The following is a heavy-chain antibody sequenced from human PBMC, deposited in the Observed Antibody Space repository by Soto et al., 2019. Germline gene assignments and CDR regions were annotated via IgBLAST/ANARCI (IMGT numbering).Heavy chain of an antibody. J-gene: IGHJ5*02. CDR2: ISLYSDGT. D-gene: IGHD2-2*01. Sequence: GASVKVSCKTSGYTFSHYGITWVRQAPGQPLEWLGWISLYSDGTNYAQKSQGRVSMTTDTSTTTAYMELRSLRSGDTAVYYCARVVPGAEAWFGPWGQGTLVTVSS. CDR3: ARVVPGAEAWFGP. V-gene: IGHV1-18*01. CDR1: GYTFSHYG.